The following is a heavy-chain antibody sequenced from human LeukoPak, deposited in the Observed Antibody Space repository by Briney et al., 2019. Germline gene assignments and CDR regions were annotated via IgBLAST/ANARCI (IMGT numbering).Heavy chain of an antibody. D-gene: IGHD3-22*01. CDR2: IYYTGTT. CDR3: ARGVYDSSGYRSNTNFDY. V-gene: IGHV4-39*01. Sequence: PSETLSLTCTVSGGSISSSNYYWGWIRQPPGKGLEWIGSIYYTGTTYYNPSLKSRVTISVDTSKNQFSLKLNSVTAADTAVYYCARGVYDSSGYRSNTNFDYWGQGTLVTVSS. J-gene: IGHJ4*02. CDR1: GGSISSSNYY.